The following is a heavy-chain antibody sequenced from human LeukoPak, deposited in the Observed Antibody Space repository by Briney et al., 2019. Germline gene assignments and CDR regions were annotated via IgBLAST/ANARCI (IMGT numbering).Heavy chain of an antibody. V-gene: IGHV5-51*01. CDR3: ARQGGPGGSSPLDY. J-gene: IGHJ4*02. CDR2: TYPGDSDT. Sequence: GESLKISCKSSGYSFTSYWIGWVRQKPGKGLEWMGSTYPGDSDTRYSPSFQGQVTISTDKSISTAYLQWSSLKASDTAMYYCARQGGPGGSSPLDYWGQGTLVTVSS. CDR1: GYSFTSYW. D-gene: IGHD1-26*01.